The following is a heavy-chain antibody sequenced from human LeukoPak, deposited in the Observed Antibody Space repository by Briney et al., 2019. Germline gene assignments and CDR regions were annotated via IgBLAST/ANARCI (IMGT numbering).Heavy chain of an antibody. CDR2: IIPIFGTA. CDR1: GGTFSSYA. D-gene: IGHD3-22*01. V-gene: IGHV1-69*05. CDR3: ARDFATYYYDSSGYV. Sequence: SVKVSCKASGGTFSSYAISWVRQAPGQGLEWMGRIIPIFGTANCAQKFQGRVTITTDESTSTAYMELSSLRSEDTAVYYCARDFATYYYDSSGYVWGQGTLVTVSS. J-gene: IGHJ4*02.